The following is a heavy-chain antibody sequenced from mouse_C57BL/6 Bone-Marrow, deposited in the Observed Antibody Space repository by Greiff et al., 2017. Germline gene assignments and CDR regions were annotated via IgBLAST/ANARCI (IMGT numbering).Heavy chain of an antibody. Sequence: EVKLMESGGGLVKPGGSLKLSCAASGFTFSDYGMHWVRQAPEKGLEWVAYISSGSSTIYYADTVKGRFTISRDNAKNTLFLQMTSLRAEDTAMYYCAREGLYFDYWGQGTTLTVSS. V-gene: IGHV5-17*01. J-gene: IGHJ2*01. CDR2: ISSGSSTI. CDR1: GFTFSDYG. CDR3: AREGLYFDY.